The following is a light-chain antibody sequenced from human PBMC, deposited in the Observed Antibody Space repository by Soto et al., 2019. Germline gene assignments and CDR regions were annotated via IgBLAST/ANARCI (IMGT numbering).Light chain of an antibody. J-gene: IGKJ2*01. CDR2: DAS. CDR3: QQRTHWPFT. Sequence: EIVLTQSPATLSLSPGERATLSCRASQSVASYLAWYQQKPGQAPRLLIYDASSRATGIPARFSGSGSETDFTLTISSLEPEDSAVYYCQQRTHWPFTFGQGNRVEIK. CDR1: QSVASY. V-gene: IGKV3-11*01.